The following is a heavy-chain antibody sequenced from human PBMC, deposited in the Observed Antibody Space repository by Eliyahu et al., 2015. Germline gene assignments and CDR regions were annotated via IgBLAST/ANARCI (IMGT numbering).Heavy chain of an antibody. J-gene: IGHJ4*02. CDR3: ARIIMVYAIWGRRSPYYFDY. Sequence: QVQLQQWGAGLLKPSETLSLTXAVYGGSFSGYSWXWIRQPPGKGLEWIGEINHSGSTNYNPSLKSRVTISVDTSKNQFSLKLSSVTAADTAVYYCARIIMVYAIWGRRSPYYFDYWGQGTLVTVSS. CDR2: INHSGST. CDR1: GGSFSGYS. V-gene: IGHV4-34*01. D-gene: IGHD2-8*01.